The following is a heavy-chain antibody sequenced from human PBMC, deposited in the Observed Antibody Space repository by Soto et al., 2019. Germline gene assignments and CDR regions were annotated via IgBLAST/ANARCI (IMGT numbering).Heavy chain of an antibody. D-gene: IGHD6-19*01. J-gene: IGHJ5*02. Sequence: SEPLSLACTVSGVIVITTSYYLTWIRQHTGEGVAWLGSIYYRGRTNYNPSVNSRFTISVDPSNNQFSLKLSSVAAADTPLHNRARLVNSSGWMDPGFVPWGQRTLVT. CDR2: IYYRGRT. V-gene: IGHV4-61*01. CDR3: ARLVNSSGWMDPGFVP. CDR1: GVIVITTSYY.